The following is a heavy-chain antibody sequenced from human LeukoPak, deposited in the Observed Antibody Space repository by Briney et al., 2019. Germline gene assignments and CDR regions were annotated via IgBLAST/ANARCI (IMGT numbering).Heavy chain of an antibody. CDR2: IGSTSSYI. CDR1: GFTFSNYN. V-gene: IGHV3-21*01. Sequence: GGSLRLSRAASGFTFSNYNFYWVRQAPGKGLEWVSSIGSTSSYIYYADSMKGRFTISRDNAKNSLYLQMNSLRAEDTAVYYCARALWSGPVYYGMDVWGQGTTVTVSS. D-gene: IGHD3-10*01. CDR3: ARALWSGPVYYGMDV. J-gene: IGHJ6*02.